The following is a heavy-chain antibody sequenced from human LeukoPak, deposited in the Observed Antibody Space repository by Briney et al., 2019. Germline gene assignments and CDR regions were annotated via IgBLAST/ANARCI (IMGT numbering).Heavy chain of an antibody. D-gene: IGHD2-21*01. Sequence: GGSLRLSCAASGFTFSSYAMSWVRQAPGKGLEWVSAISGSGGSTYYADSVKGRFTTSRDNSKNTLYLQMNSLRAEDTAVYYCAKGDIVVVIAIGYWGQGTLVTVSS. CDR2: ISGSGGST. CDR1: GFTFSSYA. J-gene: IGHJ4*02. CDR3: AKGDIVVVIAIGY. V-gene: IGHV3-23*01.